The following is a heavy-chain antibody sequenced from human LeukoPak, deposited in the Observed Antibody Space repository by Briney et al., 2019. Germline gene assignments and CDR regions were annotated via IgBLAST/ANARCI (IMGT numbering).Heavy chain of an antibody. CDR2: INHSGSA. J-gene: IGHJ4*02. V-gene: IGHV4-34*01. D-gene: IGHD4-11*01. Sequence: SETLSLTCDVYGGSFSGYYWSWIRQPPGKGLEWIGEINHSGSANYNPALKSRVTISVDKSKNQFSLKLSSVTAADTAVFYCARRTTVTIPFGYWGQGTLVTVSS. CDR1: GGSFSGYY. CDR3: ARRTTVTIPFGY.